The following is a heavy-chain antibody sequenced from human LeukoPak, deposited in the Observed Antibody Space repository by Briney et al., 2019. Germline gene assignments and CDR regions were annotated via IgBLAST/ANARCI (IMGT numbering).Heavy chain of an antibody. Sequence: SETLSLTCTVSGASISSSYWSWIRQPPGMGLEWIGYIYYSGSTYYNPSLKSRVTISVDTSKNQFSLKLSSVTAADTAVYYCARDYRVFGVVMTDYWGQGTLVTVSS. D-gene: IGHD3-3*01. CDR2: IYYSGST. V-gene: IGHV4-59*12. CDR1: GASISSSY. J-gene: IGHJ4*02. CDR3: ARDYRVFGVVMTDY.